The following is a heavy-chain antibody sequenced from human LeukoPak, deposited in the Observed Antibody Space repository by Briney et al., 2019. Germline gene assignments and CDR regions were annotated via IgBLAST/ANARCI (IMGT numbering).Heavy chain of an antibody. CDR2: IYTSGST. Sequence: PSETLSLTCIVSGGSTSSYYWSWIRQPAGKGLEWIGRIYTSGSTNYNPSLKSRVTISVDKSKNQFSLKLSYVAAADTAVYYCARGVVAATTLIYYYYMDVWGKGTTVTVSS. J-gene: IGHJ6*03. CDR3: ARGVVAATTLIYYYYMDV. D-gene: IGHD2-15*01. CDR1: GGSTSSYY. V-gene: IGHV4-4*07.